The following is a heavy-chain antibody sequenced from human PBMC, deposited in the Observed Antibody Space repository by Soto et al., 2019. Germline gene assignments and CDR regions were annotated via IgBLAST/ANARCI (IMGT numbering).Heavy chain of an antibody. CDR3: ARSSASSSGPNWFDP. CDR2: IYYSGST. CDR1: GGSISSYY. V-gene: IGHV4-59*01. Sequence: ASETLSLTCTVSGGSISSYYWSWIRQPPGKGLEWIGYIYYSGSTNYNPSLKSRVTISVDTSKNQFSLKLSSVTAADTAVYYCARSSASSSGPNWFDPWGQGTLVNVSS. D-gene: IGHD6-6*01. J-gene: IGHJ5*02.